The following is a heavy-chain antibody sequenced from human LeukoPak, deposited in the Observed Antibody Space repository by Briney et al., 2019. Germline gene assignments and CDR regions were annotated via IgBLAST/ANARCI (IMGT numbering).Heavy chain of an antibody. J-gene: IGHJ4*02. D-gene: IGHD4-11*01. CDR1: GFTFSSYE. V-gene: IGHV3-23*01. CDR2: ISGSGGST. CDR3: AKDGVRDYSNSAYYFDY. Sequence: GGSLRLSCAASGFTFSSYEMNWVRQAPGKGLEWVSAISGSGGSTYYADSVKGRFTFSRDNSKNTLYLQMNSLRAEDTAVYYCAKDGVRDYSNSAYYFDYWGQGILVTVSS.